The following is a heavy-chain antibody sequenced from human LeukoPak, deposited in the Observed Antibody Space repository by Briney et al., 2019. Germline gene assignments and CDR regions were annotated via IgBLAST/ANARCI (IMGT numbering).Heavy chain of an antibody. CDR1: GFTFSSYS. J-gene: IGHJ4*02. D-gene: IGHD3-10*01. CDR3: ARDPTTYGSGSYYYYFDY. Sequence: GGSLRLSCADSGFTFSSYSMNWVRQAPGKGLEWVSSISSSSIYICYADSVKGRFTISRDNAKNSLYLQMNSLRAEDTTVYYCARDPTTYGSGSYYYYFDYWGQGTLVTVSS. V-gene: IGHV3-21*01. CDR2: ISSSSIYI.